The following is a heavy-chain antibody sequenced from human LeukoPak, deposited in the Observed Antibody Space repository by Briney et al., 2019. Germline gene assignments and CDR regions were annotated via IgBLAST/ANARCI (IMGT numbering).Heavy chain of an antibody. CDR3: ALTYDAFDI. Sequence: GGSLRLSCAASGFPFNSYAMHWVRQAPGKGLEWVAVISYDGSNKYHADSVKGRFTISRDNSKNTLYLQMNSLRAEDTAVYYCALTYDAFDIWGQGTMVTVSS. J-gene: IGHJ3*02. CDR2: ISYDGSNK. V-gene: IGHV3-30-3*01. CDR1: GFPFNSYA.